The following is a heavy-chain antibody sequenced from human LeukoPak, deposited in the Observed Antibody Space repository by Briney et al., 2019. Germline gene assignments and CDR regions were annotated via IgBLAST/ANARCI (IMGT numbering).Heavy chain of an antibody. CDR2: INHSGSS. CDR1: GGSFSGYY. J-gene: IGHJ5*02. V-gene: IGHV4-34*01. CDR3: VEGGSYGGNSEGWFDP. Sequence: SETLSLTCAVYGGSFSGYYWSWIRQPPGKGLEWMGEINHSGSSNYNPSLKSRVTISVDTSKNQFSLKLSSVTAADTAVYYCVEGGSYGGNSEGWFDPWGQGTLVTVSS. D-gene: IGHD4-23*01.